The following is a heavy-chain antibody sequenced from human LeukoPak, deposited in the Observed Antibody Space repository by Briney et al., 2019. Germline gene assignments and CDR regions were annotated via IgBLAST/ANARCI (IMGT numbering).Heavy chain of an antibody. J-gene: IGHJ4*02. CDR1: GFPFSSYW. CDR3: SRSQFDY. CDR2: ISGDGTIK. V-gene: IGHV3-74*03. Sequence: GGSLRLSCDPSGFPFSSYWMLWLRQAPGKGLVWVSRISGDGTIKTYADFVRGRFIVSRDNTKNILYLHMNSLKVEDTATYFCSRSQFDYWGQGVLVTVSS.